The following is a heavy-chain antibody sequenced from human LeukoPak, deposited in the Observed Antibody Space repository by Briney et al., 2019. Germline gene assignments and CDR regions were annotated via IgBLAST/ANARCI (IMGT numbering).Heavy chain of an antibody. CDR2: ISSRGSTI. Sequence: QPAGSRRLSCAASGFIFSSYEMNWVRQAQGKGLEWVSYISSRGSTIYYRDSVKGRLSISRHNAKNSLYLQMNSLRAEDAAVYYCARSSGWMGAFDYWGQGTLVTVSS. CDR1: GFIFSSYE. J-gene: IGHJ4*02. V-gene: IGHV3-48*03. D-gene: IGHD3-22*01. CDR3: ARSSGWMGAFDY.